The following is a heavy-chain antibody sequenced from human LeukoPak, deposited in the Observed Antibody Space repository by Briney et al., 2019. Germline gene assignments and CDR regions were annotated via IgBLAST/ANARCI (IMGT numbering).Heavy chain of an antibody. CDR1: GGSISSSGYY. CDR3: ARHKGSILDSPFDN. V-gene: IGHV4-39*01. CDR2: IYYSGNT. J-gene: IGHJ4*02. D-gene: IGHD3-3*01. Sequence: SETLSLTCTVSGGSISSSGYYWGWIRQPPGKGLEWIGSIYYSGNTYYNASLKGRVTISVDTSRTQFSLKVRSVTAADTAVYYCARHKGSILDSPFDNWGQGILVTVSS.